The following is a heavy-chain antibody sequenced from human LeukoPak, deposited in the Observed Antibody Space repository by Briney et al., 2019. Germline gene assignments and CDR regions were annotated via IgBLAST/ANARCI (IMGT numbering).Heavy chain of an antibody. CDR1: GGSFSSGY. Sequence: PSETLSLTCTVSGGSFSSGYWSWIRQPPGKGLEWIGYTSYSDTTRYNPSLKSRVAVSIDTSMNQFSLKMTSVTAADTAVYYCARGGPDSYYFDYWGQGTLVTVSS. CDR3: ARGGPDSYYFDY. V-gene: IGHV4-59*01. D-gene: IGHD5-18*01. J-gene: IGHJ4*02. CDR2: TSYSDTT.